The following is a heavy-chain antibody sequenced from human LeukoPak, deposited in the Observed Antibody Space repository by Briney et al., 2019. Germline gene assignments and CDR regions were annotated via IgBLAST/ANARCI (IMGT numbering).Heavy chain of an antibody. Sequence: NPGGSLRLSCAASGFTFSRYSMNWVRQAPGKGLEWVSSISISGNYIYYTDSVKGRCTISRDNSKNTLYLQMNSLRAEDTAVYYCARALPGIAARRRDEGLDYWGQGTLVTVSS. CDR1: GFTFSRYS. CDR3: ARALPGIAARRRDEGLDY. CDR2: ISISGNYI. D-gene: IGHD6-6*01. V-gene: IGHV3-21*01. J-gene: IGHJ4*02.